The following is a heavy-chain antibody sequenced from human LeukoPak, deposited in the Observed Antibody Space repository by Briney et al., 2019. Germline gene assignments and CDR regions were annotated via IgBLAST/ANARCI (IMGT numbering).Heavy chain of an antibody. D-gene: IGHD5-24*01. CDR1: GGSISSYY. CDR2: IYYSGST. Sequence: SETLSLTCTVSGGSISSYYWSWIRQPPGNGLEWIGYIYYSGSTNYTPSLKSRVTISVDTSKNQFSLTLSSVTAADTAVYYCARTVATIPPEPFDYWGQGTLVTVSS. J-gene: IGHJ4*02. V-gene: IGHV4-59*01. CDR3: ARTVATIPPEPFDY.